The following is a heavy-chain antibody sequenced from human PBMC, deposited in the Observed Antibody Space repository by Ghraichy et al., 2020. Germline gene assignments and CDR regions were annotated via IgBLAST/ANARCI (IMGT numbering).Heavy chain of an antibody. V-gene: IGHV1-58*01. D-gene: IGHD3-10*01. CDR3: AVALWLNWFDP. CDR1: GFTFTSSA. J-gene: IGHJ5*02. Sequence: SVKVSCKASGFTFTSSAVQWVRQARGQRLEWIGWIVVGSGNTNYAQKFQERVTITRDMSTSTAYMELSSLRSEDTAVHYCAVALWLNWFDPWGQGTLVTVSS. CDR2: IVVGSGNT.